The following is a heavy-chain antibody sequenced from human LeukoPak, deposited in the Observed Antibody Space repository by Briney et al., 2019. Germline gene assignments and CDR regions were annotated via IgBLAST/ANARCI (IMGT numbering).Heavy chain of an antibody. J-gene: IGHJ4*02. D-gene: IGHD2-15*01. V-gene: IGHV1-18*01. CDR1: GYTFTSYD. Sequence: ASVKVSCKASGYTFTSYDINWVRQAPGQGLEWMGWISAYNGNTRYAQKLQGGVTMTTDSSTSTAYMELRSLRSDDTAVYYCARYCSGGSCYLGLDYWGQGTLVTVSS. CDR2: ISAYNGNT. CDR3: ARYCSGGSCYLGLDY.